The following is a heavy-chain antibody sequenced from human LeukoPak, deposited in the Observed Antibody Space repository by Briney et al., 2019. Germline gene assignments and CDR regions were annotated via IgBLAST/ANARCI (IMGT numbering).Heavy chain of an antibody. CDR3: ARGDDSSGYYEFDY. CDR1: GYTFTSYD. CDR2: MNPNSGNT. Sequence: GASVKVSCKASGYTFTSYDINWVRQATGQGLEWMGWMNPNSGNTGYAQKFQGRVTMTRNTSISTAYMELSSLRSEDTAVYYCARGDDSSGYYEFDYWGQGTLVTVSS. D-gene: IGHD3-22*01. V-gene: IGHV1-8*01. J-gene: IGHJ4*02.